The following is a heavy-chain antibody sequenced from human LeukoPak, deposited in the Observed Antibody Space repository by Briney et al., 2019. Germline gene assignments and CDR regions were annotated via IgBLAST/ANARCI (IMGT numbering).Heavy chain of an antibody. Sequence: PGGSLRLSCAVSGFTFSDTYMTWIRQAPGKGLESLSYISPSGTDISYADSVKGRFTISRDNAKNSLYLQMNSLRAEDTAVYYCARVKFGESYAPKSYYYYYMDVWGKGTTVTISS. CDR3: ARVKFGESYAPKSYYYYYMDV. CDR1: GFTFSDTY. V-gene: IGHV3-11*04. D-gene: IGHD3-10*01. CDR2: ISPSGTDI. J-gene: IGHJ6*03.